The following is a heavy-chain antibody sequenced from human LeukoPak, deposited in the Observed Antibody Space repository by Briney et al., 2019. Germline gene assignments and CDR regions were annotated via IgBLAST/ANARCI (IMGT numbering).Heavy chain of an antibody. CDR1: GGTFSSYA. Sequence: VASVKVSCKASGGTFSSYAISWVRQAPGPGLEWLGGIIPIFGTANYAQKFQGRVTITTDESTSTAYMELSSLRSEDTAVYYCATTAGNYYDSSGYYSFDYWGQGTLVTVSS. V-gene: IGHV1-69*05. J-gene: IGHJ4*02. CDR2: IIPIFGTA. D-gene: IGHD3-22*01. CDR3: ATTAGNYYDSSGYYSFDY.